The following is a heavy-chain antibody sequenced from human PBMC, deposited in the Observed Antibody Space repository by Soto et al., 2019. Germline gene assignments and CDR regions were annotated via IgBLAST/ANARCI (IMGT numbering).Heavy chain of an antibody. Sequence: ASVKVSCKASGYTFTSYDINWVRQATGQGLEWMGWMNPNSGNTGYAQKFQGRVTMTRNTSISTAYMELSSLRSEDTAVYYCARGGYYDDDLIAWGQGTLVTVSS. CDR3: ARGGYYDDDLIA. CDR2: MNPNSGNT. D-gene: IGHD3-3*01. CDR1: GYTFTSYD. V-gene: IGHV1-8*01. J-gene: IGHJ5*02.